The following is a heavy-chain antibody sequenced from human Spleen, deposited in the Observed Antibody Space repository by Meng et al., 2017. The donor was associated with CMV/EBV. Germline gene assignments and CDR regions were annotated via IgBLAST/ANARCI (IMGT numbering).Heavy chain of an antibody. CDR2: IWYDGSNK. D-gene: IGHD2-2*01. J-gene: IGHJ6*02. CDR3: AGMSVVVPTAMGVNYYHYGLDV. V-gene: IGHV3-33*01. Sequence: LSLTCAASGFTFSSYGMHWVRQAPGKGLGWVSVIWYDGSNKYYADSVTGRFTISRDNSKNTLYLQMNSLRAEDTAVYYCAGMSVVVPTAMGVNYYHYGLDVWGQGTTVTVSS. CDR1: GFTFSSYG.